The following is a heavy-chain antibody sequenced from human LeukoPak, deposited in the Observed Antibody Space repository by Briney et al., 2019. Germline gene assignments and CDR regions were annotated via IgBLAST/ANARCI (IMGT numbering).Heavy chain of an antibody. CDR3: PRGVHYYYGMDV. D-gene: IGHD3-10*01. Sequence: ASVKVSCKASGYTFTGYYMHWVRQAPGQGLEWMGWINPNSGGTNYAQKFQGRVTMTRDTSISTAYMELSRLRSDDTAVYYCPRGVHYYYGMDVWGQGTTVTVSS. CDR1: GYTFTGYY. V-gene: IGHV1-2*02. J-gene: IGHJ6*02. CDR2: INPNSGGT.